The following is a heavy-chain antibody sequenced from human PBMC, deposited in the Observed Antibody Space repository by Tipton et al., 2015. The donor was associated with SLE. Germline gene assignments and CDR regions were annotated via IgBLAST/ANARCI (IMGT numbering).Heavy chain of an antibody. D-gene: IGHD3-3*01. V-gene: IGHV3-48*03. CDR1: GFTFSFFE. CDR3: ARDGGIFGVVSFDY. J-gene: IGHJ4*02. Sequence: SLRLSCTASGFTFSFFEMNWVRQAPGKGLEWVSYISSSGSTIYYADSVKGRFTISRDNAKNSLYLQMNSLRAEETAVYYCARDGGIFGVVSFDYWGQGSLVTVSS. CDR2: ISSSGSTI.